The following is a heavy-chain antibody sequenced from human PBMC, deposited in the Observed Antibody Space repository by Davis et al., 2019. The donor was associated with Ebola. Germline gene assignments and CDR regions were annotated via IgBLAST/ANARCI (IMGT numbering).Heavy chain of an antibody. J-gene: IGHJ4*02. CDR2: ISNTGGRT. CDR3: AKEVRPNDY. Sequence: PGGSLRLSCEAFGFTFEGSAMTWVRQAQGKGLEWVSSISNTGGRTYYAKYFKGRFTISRDDAKNMLYLQVNSLRAEDTAVYYCAKEVRPNDYWGQGTLVTVSS. CDR1: GFTFEGSA. V-gene: IGHV3-23*01.